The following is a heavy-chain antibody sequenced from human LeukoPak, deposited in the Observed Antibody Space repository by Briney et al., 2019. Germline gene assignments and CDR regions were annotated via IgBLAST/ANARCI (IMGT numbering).Heavy chain of an antibody. V-gene: IGHV4-59*01. CDR3: ARGGNNWDDYYYMDV. Sequence: PSETLSLTCSVSGGSISNVYWSWIRQPPGKELEWIGYISNSGSTDYNPSLQSRVTISVDTSKNQISLKLSSVTDADTAVYYCARGGNNWDDYYYMDVWGKGTTVTVSS. CDR1: GGSISNVY. CDR2: ISNSGST. J-gene: IGHJ6*03. D-gene: IGHD1-1*01.